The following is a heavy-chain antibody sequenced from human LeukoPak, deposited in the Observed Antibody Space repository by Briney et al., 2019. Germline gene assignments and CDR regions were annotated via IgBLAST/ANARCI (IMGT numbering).Heavy chain of an antibody. V-gene: IGHV3-23*01. J-gene: IGHJ4*02. CDR2: ISGSGGST. CDR3: AKDRQLRYYYDSSGETSADY. CDR1: GFTFSSYA. D-gene: IGHD3-22*01. Sequence: GGSLRLSCAASGFTFSSYAMSWVRQAPGKGLEWVSAISGSGGSTYYADSVKGRFTISRDNSKNTLYLQTNSLRAEDTAVYYCAKDRQLRYYYDSSGETSADYWGQGTLVTVSS.